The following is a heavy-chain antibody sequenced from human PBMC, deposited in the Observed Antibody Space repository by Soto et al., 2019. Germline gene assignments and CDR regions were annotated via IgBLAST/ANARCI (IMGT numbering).Heavy chain of an antibody. CDR2: MSYSGST. V-gene: IGHV4-34*01. J-gene: IGHJ4*02. CDR3: ARGRGV. CDR1: GGSFSGYY. Sequence: SETLSLTCAVYGGSFSGYYWNWIRQPPGKGLEWIGEMSYSGSTNYNPSLKSRVTISVDTTKNQFSLKVSSVTAADTAVYYCARGRGVWGQGTLVTVSS. D-gene: IGHD1-26*01.